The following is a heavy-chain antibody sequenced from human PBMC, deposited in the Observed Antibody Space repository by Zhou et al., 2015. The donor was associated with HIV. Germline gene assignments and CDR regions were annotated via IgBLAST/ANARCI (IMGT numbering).Heavy chain of an antibody. CDR1: SFTFSSYG. V-gene: IGHV3-30*02. CDR2: IQHNGTKK. Sequence: QVQLVESGGRVVQPGGSLTLSCATSSFTFSSYGMIWVRQAPGKGLEWVAFIQHNGTKKFYGESVKGRFTVSRDNSENMLYLQMNSLRVDDTAVYFCAKDKWAWTQVVKGGPDYWGQGALVTVS. D-gene: IGHD1-26*01. J-gene: IGHJ4*02. CDR3: AKDKWAWTQVVKGGPDY.